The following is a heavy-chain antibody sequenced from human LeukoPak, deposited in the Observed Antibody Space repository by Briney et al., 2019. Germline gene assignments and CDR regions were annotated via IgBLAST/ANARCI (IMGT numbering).Heavy chain of an antibody. CDR2: INHSGST. V-gene: IGHV4-34*01. Sequence: SETLSLTCAVHGGSFSGYYWSWIRQPPGKGLEWIGGINHSGSTNYNPSLKSRVTISVDTSKNQFSLKLSSVTAADTAVYYCATEMATAIDYWGQGTLVTVSS. CDR3: ATEMATAIDY. CDR1: GGSFSGYY. D-gene: IGHD5-24*01. J-gene: IGHJ4*02.